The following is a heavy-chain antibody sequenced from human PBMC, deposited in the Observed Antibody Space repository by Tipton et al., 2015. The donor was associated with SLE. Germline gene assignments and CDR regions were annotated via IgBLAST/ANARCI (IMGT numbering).Heavy chain of an antibody. CDR1: GGSLSSHF. V-gene: IGHV4-4*07. D-gene: IGHD2-21*01. CDR3: ARRSVIKDAYMDV. Sequence: TLSLTCSVSGGSLSSHFWSWFRQPAGKGLEWVGRFYTGGSTDYNPSLKSRVLISIDTSKNQVSLKLTSVTAADTAVYYCARRSVIKDAYMDVWGKGTTVTVSS. J-gene: IGHJ6*03. CDR2: FYTGGST.